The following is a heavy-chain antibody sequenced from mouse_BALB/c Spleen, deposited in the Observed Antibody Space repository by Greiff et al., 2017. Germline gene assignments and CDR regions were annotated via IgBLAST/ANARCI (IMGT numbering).Heavy chain of an antibody. V-gene: IGHV5-17*02. CDR2: ISSGSSTI. D-gene: IGHD2-1*01. CDR3: ARSGYGNYFDY. CDR1: GFTFSSFG. J-gene: IGHJ2*01. Sequence: EVMLVESGGGLVQPGGSRKLSCAASGFTFSSFGMHWVRQAPEKGLEWVAYISSGSSTIYYADTVKGRFTISRDNPKNTLFLQMTSLRSEDTAMYYCARSGYGNYFDYWGQGTTLTVSS.